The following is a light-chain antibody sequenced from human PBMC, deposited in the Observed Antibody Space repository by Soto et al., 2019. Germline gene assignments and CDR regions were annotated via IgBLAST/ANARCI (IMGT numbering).Light chain of an antibody. V-gene: IGLV1-40*01. CDR2: GNS. CDR3: LSYDSRLSGWV. CDR1: SSNIGASSD. J-gene: IGLJ3*02. Sequence: QSVLTQPPSVSGAPGQRVTISSTGSSSNIGASSDVHWYQQLPGTAPKLLIYGNSNRPSGVPDRFSGSKSGTSASLAITGLQAEDEADYYCLSYDSRLSGWVFGGGTKLTVL.